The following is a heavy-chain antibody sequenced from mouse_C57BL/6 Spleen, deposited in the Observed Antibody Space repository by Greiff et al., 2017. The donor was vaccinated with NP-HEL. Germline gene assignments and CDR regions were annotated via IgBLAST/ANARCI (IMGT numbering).Heavy chain of an antibody. Sequence: EVQRVESGGGLVKPGGSLKLSCAASGFTFSDYGMHWVRQAPEKGLEWVAYISSGSSTIYYADTVKGRFTISRDNAKNTLFLQMTSLRSEDTAMYYCAVTTVVAMDDWGQGTSGTVSS. CDR1: GFTFSDYG. D-gene: IGHD1-1*01. J-gene: IGHJ4*01. V-gene: IGHV5-17*01. CDR3: AVTTVVAMDD. CDR2: ISSGSSTI.